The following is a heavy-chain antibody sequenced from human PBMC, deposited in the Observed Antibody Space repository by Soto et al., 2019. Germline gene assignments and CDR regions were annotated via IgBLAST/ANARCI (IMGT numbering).Heavy chain of an antibody. J-gene: IGHJ6*02. V-gene: IGHV1-69*13. D-gene: IGHD5-12*01. Sequence: SVKVSCKASGGTFNNYPITWLRQSPGEGLEWMGGSIPIFGTANYAQKFQGRVTISVDESTSTAYMELSSLRSEDTAVYYCARGRGYSGDDHYYYFDMDVWGQGTTVTVSS. CDR3: ARGRGYSGDDHYYYFDMDV. CDR1: GGTFNNYP. CDR2: SIPIFGTA.